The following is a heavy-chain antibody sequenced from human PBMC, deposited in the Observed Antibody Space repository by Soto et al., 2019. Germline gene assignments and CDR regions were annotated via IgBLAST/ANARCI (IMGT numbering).Heavy chain of an antibody. CDR1: GGSISSYY. Sequence: SETLSLTCTVSGGSISSYYWSWIRQSPGKGLEWIGYIYYTGNTNYNPSLRSRVTISFDTSKNQFSLKLSSVTAADTAVYYCARGDILTGSRNWFDPWGQGILVTVSS. D-gene: IGHD3-9*01. V-gene: IGHV4-59*12. CDR2: IYYTGNT. J-gene: IGHJ5*02. CDR3: ARGDILTGSRNWFDP.